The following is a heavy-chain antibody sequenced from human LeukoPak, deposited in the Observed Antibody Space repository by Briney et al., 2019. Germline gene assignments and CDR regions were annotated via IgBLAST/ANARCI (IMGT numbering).Heavy chain of an antibody. CDR2: IYYSGST. D-gene: IGHD1-7*01. V-gene: IGHV4-39*07. CDR3: AKRRGLELLYYYMDV. CDR1: GGSISSSSYY. J-gene: IGHJ6*03. Sequence: SETLSLTCTVSGGSISSSSYYWGWIRQPPGKGLEWIGSIYYSGSTYYNPSLKSRVTISVDTSKNQFSLKLSSVTAADTAVYYCAKRRGLELLYYYMDVWGKGTTVTVSS.